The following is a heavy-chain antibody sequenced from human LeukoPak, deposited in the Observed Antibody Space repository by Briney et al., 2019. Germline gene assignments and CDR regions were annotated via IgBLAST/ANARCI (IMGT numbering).Heavy chain of an antibody. CDR2: TNQVGSEE. D-gene: IGHD5-12*01. Sequence: GGSLRLSCAASGFTFSNYWMTWVRQAPGKGLEWVAHTNQVGSEEHYMDSVKARFTISRDNAKNSLSLQLNSLRAEDTAVYYCVRDGGVSGYDLLDYWGQGTLVTVSS. V-gene: IGHV3-7*01. J-gene: IGHJ4*02. CDR3: VRDGGVSGYDLLDY. CDR1: GFTFSNYW.